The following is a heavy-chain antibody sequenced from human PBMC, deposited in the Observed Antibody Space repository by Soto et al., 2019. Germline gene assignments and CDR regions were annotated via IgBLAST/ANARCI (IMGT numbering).Heavy chain of an antibody. D-gene: IGHD3-10*01. CDR3: VRGGHGSGSYLGSS. V-gene: IGHV3-7*03. Sequence: GGSLRLSCVASGFTFTTYWMSWVRQAPGKGLQWVANIRQDGGAQYYVDSVKGRFTISRDNAKNSVYLQMDSLRVEDTAVYYCVRGGHGSGSYLGSSWGQGILVTVS. J-gene: IGHJ5*02. CDR2: IRQDGGAQ. CDR1: GFTFTTYW.